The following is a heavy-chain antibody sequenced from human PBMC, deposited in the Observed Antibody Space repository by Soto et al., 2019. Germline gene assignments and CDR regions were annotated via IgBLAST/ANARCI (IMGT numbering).Heavy chain of an antibody. CDR2: INHSGST. CDR1: GGTFSGYY. Sequence: SETLSLTCAVYGGTFSGYYWSWIRQPPGKGLEWIGEINHSGSTNYNPSLKSRVTISVDTSKNQLSLKLSSVTAADTAVYYCARGRRPITMVRGVISWFDPWGQGTLVTVSS. D-gene: IGHD3-10*01. J-gene: IGHJ5*02. CDR3: ARGRRPITMVRGVISWFDP. V-gene: IGHV4-34*01.